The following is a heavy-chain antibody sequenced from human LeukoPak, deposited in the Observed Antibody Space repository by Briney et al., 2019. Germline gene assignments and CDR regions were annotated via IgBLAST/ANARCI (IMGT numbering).Heavy chain of an antibody. CDR2: IYYSGST. D-gene: IGHD1-26*01. V-gene: IGHV4-59*01. J-gene: IGHJ4*02. Sequence: SETLSLTCAVYGGSFSGYYWSWIRQPPGKGLEWIGYIYYSGSTNYNPSLKSRVTISVDTSKNQFSLKLSSVTAADTAVYYCARDERLVGALDYWGQGTLVTVSS. CDR1: GGSFSGYY. CDR3: ARDERLVGALDY.